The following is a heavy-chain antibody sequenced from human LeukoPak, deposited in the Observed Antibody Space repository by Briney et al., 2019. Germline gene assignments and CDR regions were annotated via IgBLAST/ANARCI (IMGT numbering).Heavy chain of an antibody. Sequence: TSETLSLTCAVYGGSFSGYYWSWIRQPPGKGLEWMVEINHSGSTNYNPSLNSRVTISVDTSKNQFSLKLSPVTAADTAVYYCAKSRGYSYGYWYYYYYMDVWGKGTTVTVSS. CDR2: INHSGST. V-gene: IGHV4-34*01. D-gene: IGHD5-18*01. CDR1: GGSFSGYY. CDR3: AKSRGYSYGYWYYYYYMDV. J-gene: IGHJ6*03.